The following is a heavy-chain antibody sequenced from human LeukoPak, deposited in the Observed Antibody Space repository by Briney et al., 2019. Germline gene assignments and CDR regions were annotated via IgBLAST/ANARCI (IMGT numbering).Heavy chain of an antibody. CDR2: IRYDGSNK. Sequence: PGGSPRLSCAASGFTFSSYGMHWVRQAPGKGLEWVAFIRYDGSNKYYADSVKGRFTISRDNSKNTLYLQMNSLRAEDTAVYYCAKAHVVVVAACDYWGQGTLVTVSS. V-gene: IGHV3-30*02. J-gene: IGHJ4*02. CDR3: AKAHVVVVAACDY. D-gene: IGHD2-15*01. CDR1: GFTFSSYG.